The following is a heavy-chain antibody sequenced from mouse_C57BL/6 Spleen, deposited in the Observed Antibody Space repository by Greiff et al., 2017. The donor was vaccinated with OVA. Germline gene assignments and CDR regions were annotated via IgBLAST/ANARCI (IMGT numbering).Heavy chain of an antibody. V-gene: IGHV1-18*01. CDR2: INPNNGGT. CDR3: ARTQIYYDYSWFAY. J-gene: IGHJ3*01. D-gene: IGHD2-4*01. Sequence: VQLQQSGPELVKPGASVKIPCKASGYTFTDYNMDWVKQSHGKSLEWIGDINPNNGGTIYNQKFKGKATLTVDKSSSTAYMELRSLTSEDTAVYYCARTQIYYDYSWFAYWGQGTLVTVSA. CDR1: GYTFTDYN.